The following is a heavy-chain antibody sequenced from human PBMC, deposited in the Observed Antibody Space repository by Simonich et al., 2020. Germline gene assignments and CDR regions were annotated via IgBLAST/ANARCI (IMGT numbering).Heavy chain of an antibody. CDR3: ARASRGTWWYYYFDY. J-gene: IGHJ4*02. V-gene: IGHV1-18*01. D-gene: IGHD2-15*01. Sequence: QVQLVQSGAEVKKPGASVKISCKASGYTFTSYGISWVRQAPGQGLEWMGCISAYNGNTNYAQKLQGRVTMTTDTSTSTAYRELRSLRSDDTAVYYCARASRGTWWYYYFDYWGQGTLVTVSS. CDR1: GYTFTSYG. CDR2: ISAYNGNT.